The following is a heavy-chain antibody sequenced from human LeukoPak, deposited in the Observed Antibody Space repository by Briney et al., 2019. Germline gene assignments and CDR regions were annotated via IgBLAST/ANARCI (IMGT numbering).Heavy chain of an antibody. CDR3: ARDHGLYDY. J-gene: IGHJ4*02. V-gene: IGHV3-21*01. Sequence: PGGSLRLSCAASGFIFSTNTMNWVRQAPGKGLEWVSSITSSSDYIYYADSLKGRFTISRDNAKNSLYLQMNSLRAEDTAVYYCARDHGLYDYWGQGTLVTVSS. CDR2: ITSSSDYI. CDR1: GFIFSTNT. D-gene: IGHD5-24*01.